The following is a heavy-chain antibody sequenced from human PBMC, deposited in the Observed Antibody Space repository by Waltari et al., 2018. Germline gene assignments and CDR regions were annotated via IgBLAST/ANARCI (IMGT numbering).Heavy chain of an antibody. J-gene: IGHJ6*02. D-gene: IGHD6-6*01. V-gene: IGHV1-2*06. CDR3: ARDLTEYSSSSFGMDV. Sequence: QVQLVQSGAEVKKPGASVKVSCKASGYTFTGYYMPWVRQAPGQGLEWMGRINPNSGGTNYAQKFQGRVTMTRDTSISTAYMELSRLRSDDTAVYYCARDLTEYSSSSFGMDVWGQGTTVTVSS. CDR1: GYTFTGYY. CDR2: INPNSGGT.